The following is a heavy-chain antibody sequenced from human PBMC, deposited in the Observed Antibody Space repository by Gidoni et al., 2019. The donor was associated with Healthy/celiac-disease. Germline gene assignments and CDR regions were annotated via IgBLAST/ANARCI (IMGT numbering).Heavy chain of an antibody. CDR1: GFTFSSYA. CDR2: ISSNGGSP. CDR3: VKGGRWSSSWYGDY. V-gene: IGHV3-64D*08. J-gene: IGHJ4*02. Sequence: EVQLVESGGGLVQPGGSLRLSCSASGFTFSSYAMHWVRQAPGKGLEYVSAISSNGGSPYYADSVKGRFTISRDNSKNTLYLQMSSLRAEDTAVYYCVKGGRWSSSWYGDYWGQGTLVTVSS. D-gene: IGHD6-13*01.